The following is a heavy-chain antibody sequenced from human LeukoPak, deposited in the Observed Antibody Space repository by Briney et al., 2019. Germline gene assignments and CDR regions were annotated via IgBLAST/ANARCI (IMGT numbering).Heavy chain of an antibody. CDR2: MNPNSGNT. D-gene: IGHD6-19*01. J-gene: IGHJ5*02. CDR1: GYTFTSSD. Sequence: ASLKVSCKPSGYTFTSSDINWVPQATGRGRESRVWMNPNSGNTGYAQKVQGRVTITRNTSITTAYMELSSLRSEDTAVYYCARGYSSGWYGWFDPWGQGTLVTVSS. V-gene: IGHV1-8*01. CDR3: ARGYSSGWYGWFDP.